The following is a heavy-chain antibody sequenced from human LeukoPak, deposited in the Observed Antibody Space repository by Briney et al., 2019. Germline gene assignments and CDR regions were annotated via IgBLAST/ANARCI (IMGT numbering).Heavy chain of an antibody. CDR1: GFKFDEYG. CDR3: ARDFFAISSSGGGY. Sequence: QPGRSLRLSCAASGFKFDEYGMHWVRQAPGKGLEWVSGISWNNGDIGYADSVKGRFTISRDNAKNSLYLQMNSLRAEDTAVYYCARDFFAISSSGGGYWGQGTLVTVSS. D-gene: IGHD6-6*01. V-gene: IGHV3-9*01. CDR2: ISWNNGDI. J-gene: IGHJ4*02.